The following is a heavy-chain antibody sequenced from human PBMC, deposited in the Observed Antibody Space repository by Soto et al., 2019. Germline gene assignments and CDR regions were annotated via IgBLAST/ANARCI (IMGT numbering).Heavy chain of an antibody. D-gene: IGHD3-10*01. Sequence: ASVKVSCKASGYTFTGYYMHWVRQAPGQGLEWMGWINPNSGGTNYAQKFQGRVTMTRDTSISTAYMELSRLRSDDTAVYYCAREYRHMVRGVIITLRYGMDVWGQGTTVTSP. CDR1: GYTFTGYY. CDR3: AREYRHMVRGVIITLRYGMDV. CDR2: INPNSGGT. J-gene: IGHJ6*02. V-gene: IGHV1-2*02.